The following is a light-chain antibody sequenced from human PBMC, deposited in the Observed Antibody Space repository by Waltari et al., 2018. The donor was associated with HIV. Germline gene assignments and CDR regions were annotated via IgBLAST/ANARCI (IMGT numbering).Light chain of an antibody. CDR1: SSNIGSTT. CDR3: AAWDDSLAWV. V-gene: IGLV1-44*01. J-gene: IGLJ3*02. Sequence: QSVLTQPPSASGTHGQRVTISCSGSSSNIGSTTVTWYQQLPGTAPKLLIYSNNQRPSGVPDRFSGSKSGTSASLAISGLQSEDEADYYCAAWDDSLAWVFGGGTKLTVL. CDR2: SNN.